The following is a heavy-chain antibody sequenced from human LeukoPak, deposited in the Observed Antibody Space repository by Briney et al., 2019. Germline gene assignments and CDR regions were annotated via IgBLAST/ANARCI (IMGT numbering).Heavy chain of an antibody. J-gene: IGHJ4*02. V-gene: IGHV4-39*07. D-gene: IGHD5-12*01. CDR3: ARDALPEKWLRWYYFDY. CDR2: IYYSGST. CDR1: GGSISSSSYY. Sequence: SETLSLTCTVSGGSISSSSYYWGWIRQPPGKGLEWIGSIYYSGSTYYNPSLKSRVTISVDTSKNQFSLKLSSVTAADTAVYYCARDALPEKWLRWYYFDYWGQGTLVTVSS.